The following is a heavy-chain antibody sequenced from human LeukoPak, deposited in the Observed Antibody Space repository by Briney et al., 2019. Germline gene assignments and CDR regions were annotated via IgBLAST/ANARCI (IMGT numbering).Heavy chain of an antibody. V-gene: IGHV4-61*02. CDR1: GGSIPSGNYY. CDR2: IFTSENT. D-gene: IGHD4-23*01. CDR3: ASSRRSTVVIHWYFDL. J-gene: IGHJ2*01. Sequence: PSETLSLTCTVSGGSIPSGNYYWSWIRQPAGKGLEWIGRIFTSENTDYNPSLKSRVTISVDTSKNLFSLKLSSVTAADTAVYYCASSRRSTVVIHWYFDLWGRGTLVTVSS.